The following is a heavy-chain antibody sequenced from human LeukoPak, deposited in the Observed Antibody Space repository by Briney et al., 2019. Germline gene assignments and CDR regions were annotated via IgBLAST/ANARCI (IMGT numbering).Heavy chain of an antibody. V-gene: IGHV4-61*02. CDR3: ARDGFLSNYFYYYGMDV. CDR2: IYTSGST. Sequence: SETLSLTCTVSGGSISSGSYYWSWIRQPAGKGLEWIGRIYTSGSTNYNPSLKSRVTISVDTSKNQFSLKPSSVTAADTAVYYCARDGFLSNYFYYYGMDVWGQGTTVTVSS. CDR1: GGSISSGSYY. J-gene: IGHJ6*02. D-gene: IGHD3-3*02.